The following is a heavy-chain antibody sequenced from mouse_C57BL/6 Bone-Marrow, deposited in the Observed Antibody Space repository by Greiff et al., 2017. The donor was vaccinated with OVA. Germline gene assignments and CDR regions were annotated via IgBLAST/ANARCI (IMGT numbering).Heavy chain of an antibody. J-gene: IGHJ4*01. Sequence: VQLQQSGAELVRPGASVTLSCKASGYTFTDYEMHWVKQTPVHGLEWIGAIDPETGGTAYNQKFKGKAILTADKSSSTAYMALRSLTSEGSAVYYGTCGYSNEYSMDYWGQGNSVTVSS. V-gene: IGHV1-15*01. CDR2: IDPETGGT. D-gene: IGHD2-5*01. CDR3: TCGYSNEYSMDY. CDR1: GYTFTDYE.